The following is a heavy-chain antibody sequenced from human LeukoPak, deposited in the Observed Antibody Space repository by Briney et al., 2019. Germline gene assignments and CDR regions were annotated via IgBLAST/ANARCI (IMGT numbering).Heavy chain of an antibody. Sequence: PGGSLRLSRTASGFTFSDYYMSWIRQAPGKGLEWVSYISTSGKTIYYADSVKGRFTISRDNAKNSLYLQINSLRAEDTAVYYCARVSTYQYYYYMDVWGKGTTVTVSS. CDR1: GFTFSDYY. J-gene: IGHJ6*03. V-gene: IGHV3-11*01. D-gene: IGHD2-2*01. CDR2: ISTSGKTI. CDR3: ARVSTYQYYYYMDV.